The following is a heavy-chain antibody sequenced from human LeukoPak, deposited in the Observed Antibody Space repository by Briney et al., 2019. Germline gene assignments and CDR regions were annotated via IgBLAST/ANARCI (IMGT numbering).Heavy chain of an antibody. D-gene: IGHD2-15*01. Sequence: VKVSCKASGYIFTSYCISWVRQAPGQGLEWIGWISAYNGNTNYAQKLQGRVTMTTDTSTSTAYMELRSLRSDDTAVYYCARTRSSKVVAAVFANWFDPWGQGTLVTVSS. V-gene: IGHV1-18*01. CDR3: ARTRSSKVVAAVFANWFDP. CDR2: ISAYNGNT. J-gene: IGHJ5*02. CDR1: GYIFTSYC.